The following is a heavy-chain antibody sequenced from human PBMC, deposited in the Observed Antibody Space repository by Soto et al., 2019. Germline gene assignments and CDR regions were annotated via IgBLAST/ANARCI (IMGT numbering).Heavy chain of an antibody. CDR1: GFTFSSYG. J-gene: IGHJ4*02. CDR3: ARASFEWELLRSYFDY. Sequence: LRLSCAASGFTFSSYGMHWVRQAPGKGLEWVAVIWYDGSNKYYADSVKGRFTISRDNSKNTLYLQMNSLRAEDTAVYYCARASFEWELLRSYFDYWGQGTLVTVSS. D-gene: IGHD1-26*01. CDR2: IWYDGSNK. V-gene: IGHV3-33*01.